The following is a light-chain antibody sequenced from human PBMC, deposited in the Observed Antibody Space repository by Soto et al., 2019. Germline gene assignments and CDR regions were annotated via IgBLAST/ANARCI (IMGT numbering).Light chain of an antibody. Sequence: DIVMTQSPLSLPVTPGEPASISCRTSQSLLHSNGYNYLDWYLQKPGQSPQVLIYLGSNRASGVPDRFSGSGSGTDFTLKISRVEAEDLGVYYCMQDLQTPRTFGQGTKV. J-gene: IGKJ1*01. V-gene: IGKV2-28*01. CDR2: LGS. CDR1: QSLLHSNGYNY. CDR3: MQDLQTPRT.